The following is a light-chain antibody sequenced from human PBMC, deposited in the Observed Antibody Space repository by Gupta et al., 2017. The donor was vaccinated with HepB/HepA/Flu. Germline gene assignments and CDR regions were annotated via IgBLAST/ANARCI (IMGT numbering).Light chain of an antibody. CDR2: EVN. V-gene: IGLV2-8*01. CDR1: SSDVGGYNP. Sequence: QSALTHPPSASGSPGPTVTISRTGTSSDVGGYNPVSWYQQHPGTAPQLMIFEVNQRPSGVPVRCSGSKSGNTASLTGSGLQADDEANYYCSSYAGSNNVVFGGGTKLTVL. CDR3: SSYAGSNNVV. J-gene: IGLJ2*01.